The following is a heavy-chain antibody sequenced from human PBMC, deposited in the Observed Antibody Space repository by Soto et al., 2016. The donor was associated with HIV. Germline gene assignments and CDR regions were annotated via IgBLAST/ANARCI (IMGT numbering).Heavy chain of an antibody. J-gene: IGHJ4*02. CDR3: ASLDYQGGSYFDY. CDR2: IIPLFGSS. Sequence: QVQLVQSGAEVKKPGSSVKVSCKASGGTFISHGISWVRQAPGQGLEWMGGIIPLFGSSNYAQKFQGRITITADESTSTAYMELINLKSEDTAVYYCASLDYQGGSYFDYWGQGTLVTVSS. D-gene: IGHD4-17*01. V-gene: IGHV1-69*13. CDR1: GGTFISHG.